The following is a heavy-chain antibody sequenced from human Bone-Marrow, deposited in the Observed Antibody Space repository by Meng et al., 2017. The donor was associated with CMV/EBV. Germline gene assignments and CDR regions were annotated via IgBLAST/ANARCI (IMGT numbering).Heavy chain of an antibody. J-gene: IGHJ4*02. CDR3: ARARALYSSTFDY. CDR1: GYTFTSYD. Sequence: ASVKVSCKASGYTFTSYDINWARQATGQGLEWMGWMNPNSGNTGYAQKFQGRVTITRNTSISTAYMELSSLRSEDTAVYYCARARALYSSTFDYWGQGTLVTVSS. D-gene: IGHD6-13*01. CDR2: MNPNSGNT. V-gene: IGHV1-8*03.